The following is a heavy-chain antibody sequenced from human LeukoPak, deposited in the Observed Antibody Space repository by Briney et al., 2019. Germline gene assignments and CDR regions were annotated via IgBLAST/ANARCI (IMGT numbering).Heavy chain of an antibody. J-gene: IGHJ4*02. D-gene: IGHD4-23*01. Sequence: GGSLRLSCAASEFTFSTYSMNWVRQAPGKGLEWVSSISSSSSYLYYADSVKGRFTISRDNAKNSLYVQMNSLRAEDTAVYYCARVSGDTDYGGNSLDYWGQGTLVTVSS. CDR2: ISSSSSYL. V-gene: IGHV3-21*01. CDR3: ARVSGDTDYGGNSLDY. CDR1: EFTFSTYS.